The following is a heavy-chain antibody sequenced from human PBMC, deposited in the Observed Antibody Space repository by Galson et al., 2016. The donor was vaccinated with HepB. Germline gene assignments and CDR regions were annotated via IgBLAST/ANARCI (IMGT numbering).Heavy chain of an antibody. Sequence: SLRLSCAASRFTFSNFWMNWVRQAPGSGLEWVANIRQDGGAKYYAASVKGSFTISRDKGKNSLYLQMNSLRAEDTAVYYCARVWSAFDYWGQGTLVTVSS. V-gene: IGHV3-7*03. CDR1: RFTFSNFW. CDR2: IRQDGGAK. J-gene: IGHJ4*02. CDR3: ARVWSAFDY. D-gene: IGHD3/OR15-3a*01.